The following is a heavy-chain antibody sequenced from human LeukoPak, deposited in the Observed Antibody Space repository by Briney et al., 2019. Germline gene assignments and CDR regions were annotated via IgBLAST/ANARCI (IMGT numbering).Heavy chain of an antibody. CDR3: AKEGRTYYYDSSGYYFDY. Sequence: GRSLRLSCAASGFTFSSYGMHWVRQAPGKGLEWVAVISYDGSNKYYADSVKGRFTISRDNSKNTLYLQMNSLRAEDTAVYYCAKEGRTYYYDSSGYYFDYWGQGTLVTVSS. D-gene: IGHD3-22*01. CDR1: GFTFSSYG. J-gene: IGHJ4*02. V-gene: IGHV3-30*18. CDR2: ISYDGSNK.